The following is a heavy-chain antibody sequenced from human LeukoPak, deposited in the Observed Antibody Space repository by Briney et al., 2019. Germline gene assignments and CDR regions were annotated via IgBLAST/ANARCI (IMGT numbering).Heavy chain of an antibody. J-gene: IGHJ5*02. CDR3: ATQYCSSTSCSCPFDP. D-gene: IGHD2-2*01. V-gene: IGHV4-59*01. CDR2: IYYSGST. Sequence: SETLSLTCTVSGDSISSYYWSWIRQPPGEGLEWIGYIYYSGSTNYNPSLKSRVTISVDTSKNQFSLKLSSVTAADTAVYYCATQYCSSTSCSCPFDPWGQGTLVTVSS. CDR1: GDSISSYY.